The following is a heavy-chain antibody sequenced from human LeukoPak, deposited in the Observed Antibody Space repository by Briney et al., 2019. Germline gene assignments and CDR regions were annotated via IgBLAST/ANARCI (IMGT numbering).Heavy chain of an antibody. J-gene: IGHJ4*02. Sequence: GGSLRLSCAASGFTFSSYAMSWVRQAPGKGLEWVSAISGSGGSTYYADSVKGRFTISRDNSKNTLYLQMNSLRAEDTAVYYCARDVGDYGGFDYWGQGTLVTVSS. CDR2: ISGSGGST. V-gene: IGHV3-23*01. CDR3: ARDVGDYGGFDY. CDR1: GFTFSSYA. D-gene: IGHD2-21*01.